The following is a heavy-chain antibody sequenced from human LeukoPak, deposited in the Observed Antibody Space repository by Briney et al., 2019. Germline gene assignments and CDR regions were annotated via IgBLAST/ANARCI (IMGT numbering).Heavy chain of an antibody. CDR2: IIPEFDEA. CDR1: GDTFTIYQ. CDR3: ASGGVTVYSYGPDY. J-gene: IGHJ4*02. Sequence: ASVKVSCKASGDTFTIYQMHWVRQAPGQGLEWVGTIIPEFDEAHYAQKLQGRVTISADDSATAAYMELRSLRSDDTAVYYCASGGVTVYSYGPDYWGQGTLVAVSS. D-gene: IGHD5-18*01. V-gene: IGHV1-69*13.